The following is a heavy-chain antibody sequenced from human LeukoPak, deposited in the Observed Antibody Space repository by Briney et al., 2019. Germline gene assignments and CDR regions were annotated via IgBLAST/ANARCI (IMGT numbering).Heavy chain of an antibody. J-gene: IGHJ5*02. CDR3: ARGDFGVSRGFAP. D-gene: IGHD3-3*01. CDR1: GGPISSLVYS. CDR2: IYHSGST. V-gene: IGHV4-30-2*01. Sequence: SETLSLTCSVSGGPISSLVYSWSWIRQPPAKGLEWIAYIYHSGSTYYNPSLKSRVTISVDRSKNPCSLKLSSVTAADTAVYYCARGDFGVSRGFAPWGQGTLVTVSS.